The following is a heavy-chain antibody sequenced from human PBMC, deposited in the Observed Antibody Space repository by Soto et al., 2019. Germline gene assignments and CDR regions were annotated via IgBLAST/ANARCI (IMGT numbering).Heavy chain of an antibody. D-gene: IGHD3-16*01. CDR2: IIPIFGTA. J-gene: IGHJ3*01. CDR3: ARSDMGGDAALDV. CDR1: GGTFSSYA. Sequence: SVKVSCKASGGTFSSYAISWVRQAPGQGLEWMGGIIPIFGTANYAQKFQGRVTITADESTSTAYMELSSLRSEDTAVYFCARSDMGGDAALDVWGQGTMVTVSS. V-gene: IGHV1-69*13.